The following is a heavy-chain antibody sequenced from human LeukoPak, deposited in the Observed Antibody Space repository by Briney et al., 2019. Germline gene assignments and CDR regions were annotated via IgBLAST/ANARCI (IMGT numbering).Heavy chain of an antibody. Sequence: SQTLSLTCTVAGGSISSGGYYWSWILEHPGRGLEWIGYVYYSGSTHYNPSLKSPVTISVPPSKTQFSLKLRSVTAADTAVYYCARVIRDYGMDVWGQGTTVTVSS. CDR3: ARVIRDYGMDV. CDR2: VYYSGST. D-gene: IGHD3-16*02. V-gene: IGHV4-31*01. J-gene: IGHJ6*02. CDR1: GGSISSGGYY.